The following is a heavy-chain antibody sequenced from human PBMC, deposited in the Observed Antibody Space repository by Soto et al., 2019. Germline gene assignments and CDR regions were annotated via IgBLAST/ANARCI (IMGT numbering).Heavy chain of an antibody. Sequence: EVQLVESGGGLVKPGGSLRLSCAASGFTFSNAWMSWVRQAPGKGLEWVGRITSKTDGGTTDYAAPVKGRFTISRDDSKNTLYLQMNSLKTEDTAVYYCTTDRGVLLWFGESGGMDVWGQGTTVTVSS. D-gene: IGHD3-10*01. J-gene: IGHJ6*02. CDR3: TTDRGVLLWFGESGGMDV. V-gene: IGHV3-15*01. CDR2: ITSKTDGGTT. CDR1: GFTFSNAW.